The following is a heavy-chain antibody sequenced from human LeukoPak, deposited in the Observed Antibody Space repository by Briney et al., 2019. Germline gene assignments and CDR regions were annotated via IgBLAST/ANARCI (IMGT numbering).Heavy chain of an antibody. CDR1: GGSFSGYY. Sequence: KPSETLSLTCAVYGGSFSGYYWSWIRQPPGKGLEWIGEINHSGSTNYNPSLRSRVTISVDTSKNQFSLKLSSVTAADTAVYYCARSGSYLNWFDPWGQGTLVTVSS. CDR2: INHSGST. CDR3: ARSGSYLNWFDP. D-gene: IGHD1-26*01. J-gene: IGHJ5*02. V-gene: IGHV4-34*01.